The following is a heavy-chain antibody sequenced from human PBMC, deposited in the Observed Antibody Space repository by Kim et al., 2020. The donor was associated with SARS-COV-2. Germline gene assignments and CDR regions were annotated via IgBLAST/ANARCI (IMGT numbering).Heavy chain of an antibody. CDR2: IYSGGST. Sequence: GGSLRLSCAASGFTVSSNYMSWVRQAPGKGLEWVSVIYSGGSTYYADSVKGRFTISRDNSKNTLYLQMNSLRAEDTAVYYCARGGEPAAMKRRGWFDPWGQGTLVTVSS. J-gene: IGHJ5*02. CDR1: GFTVSSNY. CDR3: ARGGEPAAMKRRGWFDP. D-gene: IGHD2-2*01. V-gene: IGHV3-53*01.